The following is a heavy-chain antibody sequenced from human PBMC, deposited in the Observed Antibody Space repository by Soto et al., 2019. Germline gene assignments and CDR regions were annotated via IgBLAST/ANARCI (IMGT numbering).Heavy chain of an antibody. Sequence: VQLVESGGGLVQPGGSLRLSCAASGFTFSSYSMNWVRQAPGKGLEWVSYISSSSSTIYYADSVKGRFTISRDNAKNSLYLQMNSLRAEDTAVYYCARDLASTGQYSGYDIGAPRGYWGQGTLVTVSS. V-gene: IGHV3-48*01. D-gene: IGHD5-12*01. CDR1: GFTFSSYS. CDR2: ISSSSSTI. CDR3: ARDLASTGQYSGYDIGAPRGY. J-gene: IGHJ4*02.